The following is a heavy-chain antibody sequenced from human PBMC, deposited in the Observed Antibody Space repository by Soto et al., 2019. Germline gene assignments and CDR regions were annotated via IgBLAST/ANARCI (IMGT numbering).Heavy chain of an antibody. CDR2: IIPIFGTA. V-gene: IGHV1-69*13. CDR1: GGTFSSYA. J-gene: IGHJ4*02. CDR3: ARAGCSGGSCYDTYFDY. Sequence: RASVKVSCKASGGTFSSYAISWVRQAPGQGLEWMGGIIPIFGTANYAQKFQGRVTITADESTSTAYMELSSLRSEDTAVYYCARAGCSGGSCYDTYFDYWGQGTLVTVSS. D-gene: IGHD2-15*01.